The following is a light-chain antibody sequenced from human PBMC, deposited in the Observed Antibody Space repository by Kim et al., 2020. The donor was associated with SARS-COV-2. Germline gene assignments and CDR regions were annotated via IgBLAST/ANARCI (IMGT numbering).Light chain of an antibody. CDR3: QAWDGSTVI. CDR1: ELGDKF. V-gene: IGLV3-1*01. Sequence: SYELTQPPSVSASPGQTAGITCSGDELGDKFVNWYQQKPGQSPVLVMYEDNKRPSGIPERFSGSNSGNTATLAISGAQAMDEADFYCQAWDGSTVIFGGG. J-gene: IGLJ2*01. CDR2: EDN.